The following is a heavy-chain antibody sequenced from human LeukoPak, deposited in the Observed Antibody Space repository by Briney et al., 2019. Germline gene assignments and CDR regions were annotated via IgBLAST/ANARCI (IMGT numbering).Heavy chain of an antibody. D-gene: IGHD3-10*01. CDR3: AGVTMVRGVRSGDDY. V-gene: IGHV4-59*01. Sequence: SETLSLXCTVSGGSISSYYWSWIRQPPGKGLEWIGYIYYSGSTNYNPSLKSRVTISVDTSKNQFSLKLSSVTAADTAVYYCAGVTMVRGVRSGDDYWGQGTLVTVSS. J-gene: IGHJ4*02. CDR1: GGSISSYY. CDR2: IYYSGST.